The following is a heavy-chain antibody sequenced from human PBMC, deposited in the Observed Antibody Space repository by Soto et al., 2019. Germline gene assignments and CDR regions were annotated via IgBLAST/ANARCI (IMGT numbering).Heavy chain of an antibody. CDR1: GFTFSSYG. CDR2: IWYDGSNK. J-gene: IGHJ4*02. V-gene: IGHV3-33*01. CDR3: ARDFLPDFGSYFDY. D-gene: IGHD2-21*01. Sequence: GGSLSLSCAASGFTFSSYGMHWVRPAPGKGLEWVAVIWYDGSNKYYADSVKGRFTISRDNSKNTLYLQMNSLRAEDTAVYYCARDFLPDFGSYFDYWGQGTLVTVSS.